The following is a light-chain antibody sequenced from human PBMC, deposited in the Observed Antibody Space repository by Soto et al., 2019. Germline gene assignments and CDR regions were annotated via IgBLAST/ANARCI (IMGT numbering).Light chain of an antibody. J-gene: IGLJ2*01. CDR3: QTWVTGIHI. Sequence: QSVLTQSPSASASLGASVKLTCTLSSGHSNYAIAWHQQQPEKGPRFLMKLNSDGSHSKGDGIPDRFSGSSSGAERYLTISPLPAEDGADYYCQTWVTGIHIFGGGTKLTVL. CDR2: LNSDGSH. V-gene: IGLV4-69*01. CDR1: SGHSNYA.